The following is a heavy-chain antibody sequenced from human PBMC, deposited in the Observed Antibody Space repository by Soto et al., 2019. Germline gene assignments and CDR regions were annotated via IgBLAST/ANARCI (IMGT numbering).Heavy chain of an antibody. Sequence: ASVKVSCKASGYTFTGYYIHWVRQAPGQGLEWMGWINPNSGGTNYAQKFQGWVTMTRDTSISTAYMELSRLRSDDTAVYYFVRGIAAAGTSDYYYYGMDVWGQGTTVTVSS. CDR1: GYTFTGYY. J-gene: IGHJ6*02. CDR3: VRGIAAAGTSDYYYYGMDV. V-gene: IGHV1-2*04. D-gene: IGHD6-13*01. CDR2: INPNSGGT.